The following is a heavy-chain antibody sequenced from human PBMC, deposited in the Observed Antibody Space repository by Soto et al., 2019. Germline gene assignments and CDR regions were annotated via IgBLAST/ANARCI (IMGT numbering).Heavy chain of an antibody. Sequence: PGGSLRLSCAASGFTFSSYAMSWVRQAPGKGLEWVSVISGSGSSTYYADSVKGRFTISRDNSKKTLYVQMNSLRAEDTAVYYCAKMSDFWSGSPTYHFDYWGQVTQVTVS. CDR1: GFTFSSYA. V-gene: IGHV3-23*01. CDR3: AKMSDFWSGSPTYHFDY. CDR2: ISGSGSST. D-gene: IGHD3-3*01. J-gene: IGHJ4*02.